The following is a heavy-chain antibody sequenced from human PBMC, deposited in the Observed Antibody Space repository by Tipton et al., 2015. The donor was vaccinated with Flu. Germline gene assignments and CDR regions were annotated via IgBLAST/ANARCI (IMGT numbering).Heavy chain of an antibody. D-gene: IGHD5-12*01. Sequence: QLVQSGAEVKKPGASVKVSCKASGGTFSSYAISWVRQAPGQGLEWMGGIIPIFGTANYAQKFQGRVTITADKSTSTAYMELSSLRSEDTAVYYCARDRQRLTPASAGPDDAFDIWGQGTMVTVSS. CDR3: ARDRQRLTPASAGPDDAFDI. V-gene: IGHV1-69*06. J-gene: IGHJ3*02. CDR1: GGTFSSYA. CDR2: IIPIFGTA.